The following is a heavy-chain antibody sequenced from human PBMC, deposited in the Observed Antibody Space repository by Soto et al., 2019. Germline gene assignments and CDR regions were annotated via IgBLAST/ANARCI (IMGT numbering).Heavy chain of an antibody. V-gene: IGHV5-10-1*01. CDR3: ARHMRDGMDV. D-gene: IGHD2-21*01. CDR2: IGPSDSYT. CDR1: GYSFTNYW. J-gene: IGHJ6*02. Sequence: GESLKISCKGSGYSFTNYWISWVRQLPGKGLDWMGGIGPSDSYTNYSPSFQGHVTISADKSISTAYLQWSGLKASDTAMYYCARHMRDGMDVWGQGTTVTVSS.